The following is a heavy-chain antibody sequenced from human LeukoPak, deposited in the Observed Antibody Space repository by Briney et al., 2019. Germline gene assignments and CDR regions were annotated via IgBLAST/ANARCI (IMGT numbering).Heavy chain of an antibody. D-gene: IGHD3-22*01. CDR2: IYTGGGT. J-gene: IGHJ4*02. V-gene: IGHV3-53*01. CDR1: GFSVRTNF. CDR3: TRSGYRHPYHFES. Sequence: GGSLRLSCAVSGFSVRTNFMSWVRQAPGKGLEWVSVIYTGGGTDHADSVKGRFTVSRDNSKNTLSLQMNSLRADDTAIYYCTRSGYRHPYHFESWGQGTLVIVSS.